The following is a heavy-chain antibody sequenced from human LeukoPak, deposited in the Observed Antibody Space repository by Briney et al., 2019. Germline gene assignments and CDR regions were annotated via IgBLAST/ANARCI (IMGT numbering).Heavy chain of an antibody. CDR1: GYTFTSYD. Sequence: SVKVSCKSSGYTFTSYDINWVRQATGQGVEGMGWMNPNSSNTGYAQKFQGRVTMTRITSISTAYMELSSLRSEDTAVYYCARAPEWGKSNFYYYMDVWGKGTTVTVSS. CDR3: ARAPEWGKSNFYYYMDV. CDR2: MNPNSSNT. J-gene: IGHJ6*03. V-gene: IGHV1-8*01. D-gene: IGHD1-26*01.